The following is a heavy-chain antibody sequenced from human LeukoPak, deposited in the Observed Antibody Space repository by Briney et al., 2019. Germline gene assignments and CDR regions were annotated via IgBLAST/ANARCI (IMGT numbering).Heavy chain of an antibody. CDR3: ASPIRSTTGTTDLDPDAFDI. J-gene: IGHJ3*02. V-gene: IGHV1-2*02. CDR1: GYTFTSYG. D-gene: IGHD1-1*01. Sequence: ASVKVSCKASGYTFTSYGISWVRQAPGQGLEWMGWINPNSGGTNYAQKFQGRVTMTRDTSISTAYMELSRLRSDDTAVYYCASPIRSTTGTTDLDPDAFDIWGQGTMVTVSS. CDR2: INPNSGGT.